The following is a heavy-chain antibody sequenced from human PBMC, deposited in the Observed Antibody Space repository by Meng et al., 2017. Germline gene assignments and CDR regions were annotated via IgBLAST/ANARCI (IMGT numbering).Heavy chain of an antibody. D-gene: IGHD6-19*01. CDR3: ARDSSSGWYHNY. V-gene: IGHV3-53*02. Sequence: EVQLAETGGGLIQPWGSLRLSCTASGFSVNTSYMSWVRQAPGKGLEWVSVIYSGGSTYYADSVKGRFSISRDNSKNTLYLQMNSLRAEDTAVYFCARDSSSGWYHNYWGQGTLVTVSS. CDR1: GFSVNTSY. J-gene: IGHJ4*02. CDR2: IYSGGST.